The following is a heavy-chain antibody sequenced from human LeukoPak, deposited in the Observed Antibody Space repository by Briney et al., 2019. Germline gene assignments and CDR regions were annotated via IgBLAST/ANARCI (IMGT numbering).Heavy chain of an antibody. CDR1: GGSISSGGYY. V-gene: IGHV4-30-2*01. D-gene: IGHD4-11*01. CDR2: IYHSGST. CDR3: ARGLLYSNWFDP. Sequence: PSQTLSLTCTVSGGSISSGGYYWSWIRQPPGKGLEWIGYIYHSGSTYYNPSLKSRVTISVDRSKNQFSLKLSSVTAADTAVYYCARGLLYSNWFDPWGQGTLVTVSS. J-gene: IGHJ5*02.